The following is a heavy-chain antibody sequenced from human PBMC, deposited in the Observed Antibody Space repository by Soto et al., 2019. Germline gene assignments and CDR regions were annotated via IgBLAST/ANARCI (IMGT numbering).Heavy chain of an antibody. CDR2: TYYRSKWFN. Sequence: PSQTLSLTCAISGDSVSSNGATWNWIRQSPSRGLEWLGRTYYRSKWFNDYAVSVRSRITINPDTSKNQFSLQLNSVTPEDTAVYYCARGGYSDGVNFDYWGQGTLLNVSS. CDR1: GDSVSSNGAT. V-gene: IGHV6-1*01. D-gene: IGHD5-18*01. J-gene: IGHJ4*02. CDR3: ARGGYSDGVNFDY.